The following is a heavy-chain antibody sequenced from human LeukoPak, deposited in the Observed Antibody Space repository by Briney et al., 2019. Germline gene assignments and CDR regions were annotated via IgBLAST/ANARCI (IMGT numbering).Heavy chain of an antibody. CDR1: GGSISSYY. Sequence: SETLSLTCTVSGGSISSYYWSWIRQPAGKGLEWIGRIHTSGSTNYNPSLKSRVTMSVDTSKNQLSLTLSSVTAADTAVYYCARESGSYLWRSWLNPWGQGTLVTVSS. CDR2: IHTSGST. J-gene: IGHJ5*02. V-gene: IGHV4-4*07. D-gene: IGHD3-16*01. CDR3: ARESGSYLWRSWLNP.